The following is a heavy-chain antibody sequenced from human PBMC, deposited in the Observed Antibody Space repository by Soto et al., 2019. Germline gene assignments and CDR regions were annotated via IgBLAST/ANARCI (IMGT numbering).Heavy chain of an antibody. CDR1: GFTFSSHE. J-gene: IGHJ6*01. Sequence: EVQLVEAGGGLVHPGGSLSLSCVVSGFTFSSHEMNWVRQAPGKGPEWVSKISESGGTTSYADSVKGRFTISRDNARDSLYLHMDSLRAEDTAVYYCARDRSLIFAVPPYGMDVW. D-gene: IGHD3-3*01. V-gene: IGHV3-48*03. CDR2: ISESGGTT. CDR3: ARDRSLIFAVPPYGMDV.